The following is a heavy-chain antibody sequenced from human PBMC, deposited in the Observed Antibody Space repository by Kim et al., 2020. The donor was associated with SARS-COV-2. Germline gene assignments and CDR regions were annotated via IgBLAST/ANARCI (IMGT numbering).Heavy chain of an antibody. V-gene: IGHV3-74*01. CDR3: ARDRGRH. J-gene: IGHJ4*02. D-gene: IGHD3-10*01. Sequence: GGSLRLSCAASGFTFSSFWMHWVRQAPGKGLVWVSRIDTDGSSTGYADSVKGRFTISRDNAKNTLYLLINSLRAEDTAVYYCARDRGRHWGQGTLVIVSS. CDR1: GFTFSSFW. CDR2: IDTDGSST.